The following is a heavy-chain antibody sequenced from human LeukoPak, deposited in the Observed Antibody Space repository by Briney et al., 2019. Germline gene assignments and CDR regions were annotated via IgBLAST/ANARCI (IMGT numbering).Heavy chain of an antibody. D-gene: IGHD1-26*01. CDR1: GFTFSSYS. CDR3: ARDGSYGRFDY. V-gene: IGHV3-48*04. Sequence: PGGSLRLSCAASGFTFSSYSMNWVRQAPGKGLEWVSYISSSSTIYYADSVKGRFTISRDNAKNSLYLQMNSLRAEDTAVYYCARDGSYGRFDYWGQGTLVTVSS. CDR2: ISSSSTI. J-gene: IGHJ4*02.